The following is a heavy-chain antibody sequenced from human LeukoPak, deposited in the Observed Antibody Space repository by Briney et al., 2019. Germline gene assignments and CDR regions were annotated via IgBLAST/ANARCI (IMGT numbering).Heavy chain of an antibody. CDR3: ARKSIAVAGDFDY. CDR1: GFTFSSYS. J-gene: IGHJ4*02. D-gene: IGHD6-19*01. V-gene: IGHV3-21*01. Sequence: GGSLRLSCAASGFTFSSYSMNWVRQAPGKGLEWVSSISSSSSYIYYADSVKGRFTISRDNAKNSLYLQMNSLRAEDTAVYYCARKSIAVAGDFDYWGQGTLVTVSS. CDR2: ISSSSSYI.